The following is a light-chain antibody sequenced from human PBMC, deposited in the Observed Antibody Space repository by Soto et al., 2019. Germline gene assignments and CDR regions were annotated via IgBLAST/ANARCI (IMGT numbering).Light chain of an antibody. J-gene: IGLJ7*01. V-gene: IGLV3-1*01. CDR2: QDS. CDR1: KLGDKY. Sequence: SSELTQPPSVSVSPGQTASITCSGDKLGDKYACWYQQKPGQSPVLVIYQDSKRPSRIPERFSGSKSGNTATLTIGGTQAMDEADYYCQAWDTSTAVFGGGTQLTVL. CDR3: QAWDTSTAV.